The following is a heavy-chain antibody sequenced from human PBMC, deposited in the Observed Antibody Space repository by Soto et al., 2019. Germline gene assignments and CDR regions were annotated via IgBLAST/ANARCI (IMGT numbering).Heavy chain of an antibody. V-gene: IGHV1-2*02. CDR1: GYTFSDYY. CDR2: INANSGGT. J-gene: IGHJ4*02. Sequence: QVQLVQSGAEVKKPGASVKVSCKASGYTFSDYYMHWVRQAPGQGLEWMGWINANSGGTNYPQKFQGRVTMTRDTSISTAYMELSSLRSDDTAVYYCASGGSSNCPDFWGQGTLVTVSS. D-gene: IGHD6-13*01. CDR3: ASGGSSNCPDF.